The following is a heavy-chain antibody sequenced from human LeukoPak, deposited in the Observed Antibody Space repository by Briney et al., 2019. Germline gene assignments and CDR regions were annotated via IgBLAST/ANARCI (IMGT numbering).Heavy chain of an antibody. Sequence: ASVKVSCKASGGTFSSYAISWVRQAPGQGLEWMGGIIPIFGTANYAQKFQGRVTITTDESTSTAYMELSSLRSEDTAVYYCARCGLYCGGGSCYWNWFDPWGQGTLVTVSS. J-gene: IGHJ5*02. CDR1: GGTFSSYA. CDR2: IIPIFGTA. CDR3: ARCGLYCGGGSCYWNWFDP. V-gene: IGHV1-69*05. D-gene: IGHD2-15*01.